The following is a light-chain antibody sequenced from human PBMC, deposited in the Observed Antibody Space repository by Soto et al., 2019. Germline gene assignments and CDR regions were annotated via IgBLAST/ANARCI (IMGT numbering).Light chain of an antibody. CDR3: NSYTSSSTRV. J-gene: IGLJ1*01. Sequence: QSALTQPASVSGSPGQSITISCTGTSSDVGGYNYVSWYQQNPGKAPKLIIFEVSNRPSGVSNRFSGSKSGNTATLTISGLQAEVEADYYCNSYTSSSTRVFGTGTKVTVL. V-gene: IGLV2-14*01. CDR2: EVS. CDR1: SSDVGGYNY.